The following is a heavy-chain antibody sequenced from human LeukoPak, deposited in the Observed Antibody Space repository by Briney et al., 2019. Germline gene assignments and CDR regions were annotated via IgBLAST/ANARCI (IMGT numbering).Heavy chain of an antibody. V-gene: IGHV4-59*01. Sequence: PSETLSLTCTVSGGSISSYYWSWIRQPPGKGLEWIGYIYYSGSTNYNPSLKSRVTISVDTSKNQFSLKLSSVTAADTAVYYCARSYTAMVLDLHYWGQGTLVTVSS. D-gene: IGHD5-18*01. J-gene: IGHJ4*02. CDR3: ARSYTAMVLDLHY. CDR1: GGSISSYY. CDR2: IYYSGST.